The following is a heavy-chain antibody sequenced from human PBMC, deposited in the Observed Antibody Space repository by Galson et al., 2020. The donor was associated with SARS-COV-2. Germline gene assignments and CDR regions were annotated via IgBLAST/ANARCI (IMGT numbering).Heavy chain of an antibody. V-gene: IGHV1-46*01. CDR3: ARSSYGYDTRQARWIRLSNTVMVNAFDI. Sequence: ASVKVSCKASGYTFTSYYMHWVRQAPGQGLEWMGIINPSGGSTSYAQKFQGRVTMTRDTSTSTVYMELSSLRSEDTAVYYCARSSYGYDTRQARWIRLSNTVMVNAFDIWGQGTMVTVSS. CDR2: INPSGGST. D-gene: IGHD5-18*01. CDR1: GYTFTSYY. J-gene: IGHJ3*02.